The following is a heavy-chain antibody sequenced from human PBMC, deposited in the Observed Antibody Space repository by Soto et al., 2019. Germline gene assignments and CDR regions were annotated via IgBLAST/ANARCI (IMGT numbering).Heavy chain of an antibody. CDR2: MNPNSGFT. CDR3: ARGWGTGYCYGNSCNNWVDP. Sequence: QVQLVQSGPEVKKPGASVKVSCKASGYTFSNNDINWVRRATGQGLEWMGWMNPNSGFTGYTQKFQGRVALTADTSISTGNMELSSLTSEDTAVYYCARGWGTGYCYGNSCNNWVDPWGQVTLVPVSS. CDR1: GYTFSNND. J-gene: IGHJ5*02. D-gene: IGHD2-15*01. V-gene: IGHV1-8*01.